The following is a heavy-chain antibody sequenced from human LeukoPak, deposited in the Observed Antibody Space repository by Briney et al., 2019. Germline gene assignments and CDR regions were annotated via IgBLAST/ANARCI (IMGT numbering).Heavy chain of an antibody. CDR3: ARDQPIDGSGSYDFYYYGMDV. D-gene: IGHD3-10*01. CDR1: GGTFSSYA. J-gene: IGHJ6*02. CDR2: ISAYNGNT. V-gene: IGHV1-18*01. Sequence: ASVKVSCKASGGTFSSYAISWVRQAPGQGLEWMGWISAYNGNTNYAQKLQGRVTMTTDTSTSTAYMELRSLRSDDTAVYYCARDQPIDGSGSYDFYYYGMDVWGQGTTVTVSS.